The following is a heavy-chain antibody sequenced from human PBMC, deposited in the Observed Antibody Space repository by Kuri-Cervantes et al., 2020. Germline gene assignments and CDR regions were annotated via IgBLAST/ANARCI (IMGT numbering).Heavy chain of an antibody. J-gene: IGHJ4*02. V-gene: IGHV1-18*01. CDR2: ISAYNGNT. CDR3: ARDRTLNWNDGFDY. D-gene: IGHD1-1*01. CDR1: GYTFTSYG. Sequence: ASVKVSCKASGYTFTSYGISWVRQAPGQGLEWMGWISAYNGNTNYAQKLQGRVTMTTDTSTSTAYMELSSLRSEDTAVYYCARDRTLNWNDGFDYWGQGTLVTVSS.